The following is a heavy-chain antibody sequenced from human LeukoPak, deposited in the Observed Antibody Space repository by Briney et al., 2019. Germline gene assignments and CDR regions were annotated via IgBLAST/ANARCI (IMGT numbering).Heavy chain of an antibody. CDR3: ARAGQNGDYDY. Sequence: PSETLSLTCAVYGGSFSGYYWSWIRQPPGKGLEWIGEINHSGSTNYNPSLKSRVTISVDTSKNQFSLKLSSVTAADTAVYYCARAGQNGDYDYWGQGTLVTASS. V-gene: IGHV4-34*01. J-gene: IGHJ4*02. CDR2: INHSGST. CDR1: GGSFSGYY. D-gene: IGHD4-17*01.